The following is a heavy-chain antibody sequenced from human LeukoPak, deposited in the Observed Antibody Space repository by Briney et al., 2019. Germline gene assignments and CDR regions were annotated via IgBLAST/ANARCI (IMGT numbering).Heavy chain of an antibody. CDR2: IYYSGST. Sequence: PSQTLSLTCTVSGGSISSGDYYWRWIRQPPGKGLEWIGYIYYSGSTYYNPSLKSRVTISVDTSENQFSLKLSSVTAADTAVYYCAREHYYDSSGYYSTGGDWFDPWGQGTLVTVSS. J-gene: IGHJ5*02. D-gene: IGHD3-22*01. CDR1: GGSISSGDYY. V-gene: IGHV4-30-4*01. CDR3: AREHYYDSSGYYSTGGDWFDP.